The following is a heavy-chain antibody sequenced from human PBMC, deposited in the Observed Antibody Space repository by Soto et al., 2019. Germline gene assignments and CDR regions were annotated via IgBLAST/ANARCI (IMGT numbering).Heavy chain of an antibody. D-gene: IGHD1-1*01. J-gene: IGHJ4*02. V-gene: IGHV3-11*01. CDR2: ISSSDSPI. CDR3: ARVGKNWNQLDY. Sequence: QVQLVESGGGLVKPGGSLRLSCTASGFSFSDYYMSWIREAPGKGLEWVSYISSSDSPIYYADSVKGRFTISRDNDKTSLYLQMNSLRAEDTAVYFCARVGKNWNQLDYWVQGTLVTVSS. CDR1: GFSFSDYY.